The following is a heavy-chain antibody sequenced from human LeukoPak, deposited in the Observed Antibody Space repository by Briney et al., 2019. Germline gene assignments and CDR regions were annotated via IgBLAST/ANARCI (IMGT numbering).Heavy chain of an antibody. CDR2: ISGDGGSI. Sequence: GGSLRLSCAATGFTFDDYAMHWVRQAPGKGLEWVSLISGDGGSIYYADSVKGRFTISRDNSKNSLYLQMNSLRTEDTALYYCAKWRGDYPSYYYYYMDVWGKGTTVTVSS. CDR1: GFTFDDYA. D-gene: IGHD4-17*01. V-gene: IGHV3-43*02. J-gene: IGHJ6*03. CDR3: AKWRGDYPSYYYYYMDV.